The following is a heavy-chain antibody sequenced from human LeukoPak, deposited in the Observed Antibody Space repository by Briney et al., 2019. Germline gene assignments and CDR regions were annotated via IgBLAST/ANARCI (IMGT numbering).Heavy chain of an antibody. V-gene: IGHV3-23*01. CDR3: AKDLYGYVSNWFDP. Sequence: PGGSLRLSCAASGFTFSSYAMSWVRQARGKGLEWVSAISGSGGSTYYADSVKGRFTISRDNSKNTLYLQMNSLRAEDTAVYYCAKDLYGYVSNWFDPWGQGTLVTVSS. J-gene: IGHJ5*02. CDR1: GFTFSSYA. CDR2: ISGSGGST. D-gene: IGHD5-12*01.